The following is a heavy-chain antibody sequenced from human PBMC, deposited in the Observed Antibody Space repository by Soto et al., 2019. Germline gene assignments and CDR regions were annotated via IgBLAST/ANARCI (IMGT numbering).Heavy chain of an antibody. CDR3: AKDQFYSSSRAFDI. Sequence: XESLRLSCAASGFTFSSYAMSWVRQAPGKGLEWVSAISGSGGSTYYADSVKGRFTISRDNSKNTLYLQMNSLRAEDTAVYYCAKDQFYSSSRAFDIWGQGTMVTVSS. D-gene: IGHD6-6*01. V-gene: IGHV3-23*01. CDR2: ISGSGGST. J-gene: IGHJ3*02. CDR1: GFTFSSYA.